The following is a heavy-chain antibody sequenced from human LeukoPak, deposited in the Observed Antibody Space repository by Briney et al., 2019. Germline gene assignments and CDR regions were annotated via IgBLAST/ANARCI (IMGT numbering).Heavy chain of an antibody. CDR3: VRDLVLVETPWYDFDY. J-gene: IGHJ4*02. D-gene: IGHD2-8*02. CDR1: GFTFSAYW. V-gene: IGHV3-74*01. CDR2: INPDARII. Sequence: HAGGSLRLSCAASGFTFSAYWMPWVRQTPDKGLVWVARINPDARIITYADSVKGRFTISRDNAKNTLYLQMNSLRAEDTAVYYCVRDLVLVETPWYDFDYWGQGTLVTVSS.